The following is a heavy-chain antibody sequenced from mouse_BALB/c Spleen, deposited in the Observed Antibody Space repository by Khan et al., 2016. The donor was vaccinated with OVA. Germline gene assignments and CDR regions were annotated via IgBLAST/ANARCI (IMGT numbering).Heavy chain of an antibody. Sequence: EVELVESGGGLVQPGGSLKVSCAASGFTFSGYGMSWVRQTPDKRLELVATINSNGGTSFFPDSVMGRFTISRDNAKNSLHLQMSSLKSDDTAMYYCARVYYRYDEDYWNFDVWGAGTTVTVSS. CDR1: GFTFSGYG. V-gene: IGHV5-6-3*01. CDR2: INSNGGTS. CDR3: ARVYYRYDEDYWNFDV. D-gene: IGHD2-14*01. J-gene: IGHJ1*01.